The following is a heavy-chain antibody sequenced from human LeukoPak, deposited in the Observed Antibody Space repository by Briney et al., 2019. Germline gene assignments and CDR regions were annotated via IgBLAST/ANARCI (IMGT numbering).Heavy chain of an antibody. V-gene: IGHV3-74*01. D-gene: IGHD1-14*01. J-gene: IGHJ4*02. CDR3: ARSNQADDY. CDR2: INPGGSSI. CDR1: GFTFSSYW. Sequence: GGSLKLSCAASGFTFSSYWMHRVRQVPGKGLVWVARINPGGSSITYADSVKGRFTISRDNAKNTLYLQMDSLRAEDTGVYYCARSNQADDYWGQGTLVTVSS.